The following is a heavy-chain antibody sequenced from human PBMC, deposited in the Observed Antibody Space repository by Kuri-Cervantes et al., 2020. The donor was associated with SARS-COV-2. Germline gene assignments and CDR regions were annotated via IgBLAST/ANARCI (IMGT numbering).Heavy chain of an antibody. D-gene: IGHD6-19*01. CDR2: FDPEDGET. Sequence: GGSLRLSCKVSGYTLTELSMHWVRQAPGKGLEWMGGFDPEDGETIYAQKFQGRVTMTEDTSTDTAYMELSSLRSEDTAVYYCATDLAVAMDVWGQGTTVTVSS. CDR3: ATDLAVAMDV. CDR1: GYTLTELS. J-gene: IGHJ6*02. V-gene: IGHV1-24*01.